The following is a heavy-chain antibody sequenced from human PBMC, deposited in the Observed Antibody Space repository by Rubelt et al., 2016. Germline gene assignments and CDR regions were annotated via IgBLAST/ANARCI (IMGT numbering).Heavy chain of an antibody. CDR1: GFTFSSFA. CDR3: ARGFDKAYSISWSS. V-gene: IGHV3-64*01. D-gene: IGHD6-13*01. J-gene: IGHJ4*02. CDR2: ISSNGGTT. Sequence: EVHLLDSGGGLVQPGGSLRLSCAASGFTFSSFAMHWVRQAPGKGLEYVSAISSNGGTTYYANSVKGRFTISRDNAKNKLYLQMSSLRAEDTAVYYCARGFDKAYSISWSSWGQGTLVTVSS.